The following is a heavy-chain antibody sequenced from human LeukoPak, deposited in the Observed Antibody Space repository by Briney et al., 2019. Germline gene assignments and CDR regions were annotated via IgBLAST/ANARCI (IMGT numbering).Heavy chain of an antibody. J-gene: IGHJ6*02. Sequence: GGSLRLSCAASGFTVSSNYMNWVRQAPGKGLEWVSVIYGGGKTYYADSVKSRFTLSRDDSKNMLFLQMNSLRVEDTAVYYCARDQATMIRNGFDVWGQGTAVTVSS. CDR1: GFTVSSNY. CDR3: ARDQATMIRNGFDV. V-gene: IGHV3-53*01. D-gene: IGHD3-10*01. CDR2: IYGGGKT.